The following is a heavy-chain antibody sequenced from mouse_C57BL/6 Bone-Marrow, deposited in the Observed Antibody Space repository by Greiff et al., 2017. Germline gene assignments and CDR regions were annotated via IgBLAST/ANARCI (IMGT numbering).Heavy chain of an antibody. Sequence: VQLQQPGAELVKPGASVKLSCKASGYTFTSYWMHWVKQRPGQGLEWIGMIHPNSGSTNYNEKFKSKATLTVDKSSRTAYMQLSSLTSEDSAVYYCARSPKGAMDYWGQGTSVTVSS. CDR3: ARSPKGAMDY. J-gene: IGHJ4*01. CDR2: IHPNSGST. CDR1: GYTFTSYW. V-gene: IGHV1-64*01.